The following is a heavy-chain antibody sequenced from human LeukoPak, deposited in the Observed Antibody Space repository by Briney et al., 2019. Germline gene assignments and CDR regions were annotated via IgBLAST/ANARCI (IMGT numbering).Heavy chain of an antibody. D-gene: IGHD1-26*01. V-gene: IGHV3-23*01. J-gene: IGHJ4*02. Sequence: GGSLRLSCAASGFTFSNYAMSWVRQAPGKGLEWVSGISSSGGSTYYVDSVKGRFTISRDNSKNTLYLQMNSLRAEDTAVYYCATQEVGASGYWGQGTLVTVSS. CDR1: GFTFSNYA. CDR3: ATQEVGASGY. CDR2: ISSSGGST.